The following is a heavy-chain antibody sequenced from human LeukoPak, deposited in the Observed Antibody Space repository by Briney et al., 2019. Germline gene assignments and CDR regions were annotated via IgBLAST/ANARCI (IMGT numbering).Heavy chain of an antibody. D-gene: IGHD3-22*01. CDR2: IYTSGST. V-gene: IGHV4-61*02. J-gene: IGHJ3*02. Sequence: SQTLSLTCTVSGGSISSGSYYWSWIRQPAGKGLEWIGRIYTSGSTNYNPSLKSRVTISVDTSKNQFSLKLSSVTAADTAVYYCARDSEILFVGPHYYELSRSFDIWGQGTMVTVSS. CDR3: ARDSEILFVGPHYYELSRSFDI. CDR1: GGSISSGSYY.